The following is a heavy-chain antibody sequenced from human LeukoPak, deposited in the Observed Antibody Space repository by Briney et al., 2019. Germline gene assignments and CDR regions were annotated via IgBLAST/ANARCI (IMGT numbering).Heavy chain of an antibody. Sequence: ASVKVSCKASGGTFSSYAISWVRQAPGQGLEWMGGIIPIFGTANYAQKFQGRVTITTDESTSTAYMELSSLRSEDTAVYYCARGSGIAVAGDCYYYYMDVWGKGTTVTVSS. CDR2: IIPIFGTA. CDR3: ARGSGIAVAGDCYYYYMDV. CDR1: GGTFSSYA. D-gene: IGHD6-19*01. J-gene: IGHJ6*03. V-gene: IGHV1-69*05.